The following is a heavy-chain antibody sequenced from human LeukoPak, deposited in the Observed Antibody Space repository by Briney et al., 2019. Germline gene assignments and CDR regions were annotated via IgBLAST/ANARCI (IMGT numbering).Heavy chain of an antibody. CDR2: IRSNGGTT. Sequence: GGSLRLSCAASGFTFSSIAITWVRQAPGKGLEWVSTIRSNGGTTYNADSVKGRFTISRDNSKKTLYSQLNSLRVEDTAIYYCAKGQELDDGVFDSWGQGTLVTVSS. CDR3: AKGQELDDGVFDS. J-gene: IGHJ4*02. V-gene: IGHV3-23*01. D-gene: IGHD1-1*01. CDR1: GFTFSSIA.